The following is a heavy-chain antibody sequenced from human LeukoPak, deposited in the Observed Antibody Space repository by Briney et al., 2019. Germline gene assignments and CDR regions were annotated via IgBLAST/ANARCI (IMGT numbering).Heavy chain of an antibody. CDR2: IIPIFGTA. V-gene: IGHV1-69*13. Sequence: SVKVFCKASGGTFSSYAISWVRQAPGQGLEWMGGIIPIFGTANYAQKFQGRVTITADESTSTAYMELSSLRSEDTAVYYCARNGMTDSPYYYYGMDVWGKGTTVTVSS. CDR3: ARNGMTDSPYYYYGMDV. D-gene: IGHD1-26*01. J-gene: IGHJ6*04. CDR1: GGTFSSYA.